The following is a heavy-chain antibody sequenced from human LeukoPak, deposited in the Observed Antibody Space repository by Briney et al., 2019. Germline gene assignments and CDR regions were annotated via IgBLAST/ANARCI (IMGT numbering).Heavy chain of an antibody. J-gene: IGHJ6*03. D-gene: IGHD3-3*01. Sequence: GASVKVSCKASRGTFSSYAISWVRQAPGRGLEWMGGIIPIFGTANYAQKFQDGVTITTDEPTSTAYIDSSSLTSGETAGYYGPSRGGNYEDSYYMDVWGKGTPVTVSS. CDR3: PSRGGNYEDSYYMDV. V-gene: IGHV1-69*05. CDR1: RGTFSSYA. CDR2: IIPIFGTA.